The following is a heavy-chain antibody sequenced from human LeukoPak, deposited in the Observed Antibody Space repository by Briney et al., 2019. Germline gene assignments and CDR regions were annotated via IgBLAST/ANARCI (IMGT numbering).Heavy chain of an antibody. D-gene: IGHD1-26*01. CDR3: AIDIVGATSDAFDI. J-gene: IGHJ3*02. Sequence: ASVNVSCKVSGYTLTALSMHWVRQAPGKGLEWMGGFDPEDGETIYAQKFQGRVTMTEDTSTDTAYMELSSLRSEDTAVYYCAIDIVGATSDAFDIWGQGTMVTVSS. CDR2: FDPEDGET. CDR1: GYTLTALS. V-gene: IGHV1-24*01.